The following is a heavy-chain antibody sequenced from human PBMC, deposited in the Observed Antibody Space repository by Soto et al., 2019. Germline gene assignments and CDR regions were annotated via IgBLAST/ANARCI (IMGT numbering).Heavy chain of an antibody. V-gene: IGHV3-30*02. CDR2: IWYDGSNK. CDR3: AKDRAAAKFDY. J-gene: IGHJ4*02. CDR1: GFTFSSYG. D-gene: IGHD6-13*01. Sequence: PGGSLRLSCAASGFTFSSYGMHWVRQAPGKGLEWVAVIWYDGSNKYYADSVKGRFTISRDNSKNTLYLQMNSLRAEDTVVYYCAKDRAAAKFDYWGQGTLVTVSS.